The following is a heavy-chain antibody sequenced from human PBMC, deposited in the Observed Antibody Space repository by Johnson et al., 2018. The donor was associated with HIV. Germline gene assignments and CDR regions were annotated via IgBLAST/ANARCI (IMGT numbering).Heavy chain of an antibody. V-gene: IGHV3-66*04. CDR1: GFTFSSNY. CDR3: ARQGGANDAFDI. J-gene: IGHJ3*02. D-gene: IGHD1-26*01. Sequence: EQLVESGGGVVQPGRSLRLSCAASGFTFSSNYMSWVRQAPGKGLEWVSVLYSGGNTYYADSVKDRFNISRDNSKNTVYLQMNSLRAEDTAVYFCARQGGANDAFDIWGQGTMVTVSS. CDR2: LYSGGNT.